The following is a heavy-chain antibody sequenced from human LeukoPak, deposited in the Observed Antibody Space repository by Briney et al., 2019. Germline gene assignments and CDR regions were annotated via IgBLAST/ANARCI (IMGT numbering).Heavy chain of an antibody. CDR1: GFIFSDFD. J-gene: IGHJ4*02. CDR3: AKAVAVALDY. V-gene: IGHV3-23*01. Sequence: PGGSLRLSCAASGFIFSDFDMSWVRQAPGKGLEWVSAISHSGRSTYYADSVKGRFTISRDNSKNTLYQEMNSLRADDTAVYYCAKAVAVALDYWGQGTLVTVSS. CDR2: ISHSGRST. D-gene: IGHD6-19*01.